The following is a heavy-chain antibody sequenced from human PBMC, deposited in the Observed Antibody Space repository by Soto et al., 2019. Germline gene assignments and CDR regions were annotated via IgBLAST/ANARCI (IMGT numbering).Heavy chain of an antibody. CDR3: AKDSGYQLPDNYFYYGLDV. V-gene: IGHV3-23*01. D-gene: IGHD2-2*01. Sequence: GGSLRLSCAAPGFTFSSYAMSWVRQAPGKGLEWVSAISGSGGSTYYADSVKGRFTVSRDNVKNTLSLQMNSLRPEDTAVYYCAKDSGYQLPDNYFYYGLDVWGQGTTVTVSS. J-gene: IGHJ6*02. CDR2: ISGSGGST. CDR1: GFTFSSYA.